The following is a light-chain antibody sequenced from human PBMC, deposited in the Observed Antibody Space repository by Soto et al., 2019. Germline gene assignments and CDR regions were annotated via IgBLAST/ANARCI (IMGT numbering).Light chain of an antibody. Sequence: ALTQPASVSGSPGQSITISCTGTSSDVGGYNYVSWYQHHPGKAPKLMIYDVSNRPSGVSNRFSGSKSGNTASLTISGLQPEDEADYYYCSYTTSNTRQLVFGTGTNVTVL. J-gene: IGLJ1*01. V-gene: IGLV2-14*03. CDR3: CSYTTSNTRQLV. CDR2: DVS. CDR1: SSDVGGYNY.